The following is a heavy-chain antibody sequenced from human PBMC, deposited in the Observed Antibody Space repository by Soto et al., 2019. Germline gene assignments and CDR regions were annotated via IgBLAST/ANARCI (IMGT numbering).Heavy chain of an antibody. Sequence: SVKVSCKASGGTFSSYTISWVRQAPGQGLEWMGRIIPILGIANYAQKFQGRVTITADKSTSTAYMELSSLRSEDTAVYYCAIKPSKRDTDIVATTHINWGQGTLVTVSS. CDR3: AIKPSKRDTDIVATTHIN. D-gene: IGHD5-12*01. CDR2: IIPILGIA. CDR1: GGTFSSYT. J-gene: IGHJ4*02. V-gene: IGHV1-69*02.